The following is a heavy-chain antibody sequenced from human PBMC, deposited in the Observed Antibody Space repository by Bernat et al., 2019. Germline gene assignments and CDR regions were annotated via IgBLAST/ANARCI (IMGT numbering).Heavy chain of an antibody. Sequence: QFQLVQSGAEVKKPGSSVKVSCKASGGTFSSYAISWVRQAPGQGLEWMGGIIPIFGTANYAQKFQGRVRITADESTSTVYMELSSLRSEDTAVYYCATQGYYYDSSGLDLGYWGQGTLVTVSS. CDR1: GGTFSSYA. CDR3: ATQGYYYDSSGLDLGY. V-gene: IGHV1-69*12. J-gene: IGHJ4*02. D-gene: IGHD3-22*01. CDR2: IIPIFGTA.